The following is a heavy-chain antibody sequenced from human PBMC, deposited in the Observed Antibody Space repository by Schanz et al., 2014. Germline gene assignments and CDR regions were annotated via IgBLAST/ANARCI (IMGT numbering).Heavy chain of an antibody. J-gene: IGHJ4*02. D-gene: IGHD2-21*02. V-gene: IGHV3-7*03. CDR2: IKEDGSEK. CDR3: AKVQTHTLYGGNSCFDY. CDR1: GFTFSNYW. Sequence: EVQLVESGGGSVQPGGSLRLSCAASGFTFSNYWMSWVRQAPGKGLEWVANIKEDGSEKDYVDSVKGRFTISRDNAKNSLYLQMNSLRPEDTALYYCAKVQTHTLYGGNSCFDYWGQGTLVTVSS.